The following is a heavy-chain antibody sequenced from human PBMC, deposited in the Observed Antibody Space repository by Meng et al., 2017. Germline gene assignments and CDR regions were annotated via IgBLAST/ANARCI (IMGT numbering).Heavy chain of an antibody. V-gene: IGHV1-69*05. D-gene: IGHD3-22*01. CDR2: IIPIFGTA. CDR3: ARRTRNTMIVVDDAFDI. Sequence: SVKVSCKASGGTFSSYAISWVRQAPGQGLEWMGGIIPIFGTANYAQKFQGRVTMTRDTSTSTVYMELSSLRSEDTAVYYCARRTRNTMIVVDDAFDIWGQGTMVTVSS. CDR1: GGTFSSYA. J-gene: IGHJ3*02.